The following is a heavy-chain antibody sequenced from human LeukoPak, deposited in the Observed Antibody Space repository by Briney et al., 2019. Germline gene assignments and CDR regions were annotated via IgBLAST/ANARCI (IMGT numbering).Heavy chain of an antibody. CDR3: ARDGYRDRYFDY. CDR2: IKSKTDGGTT. CDR1: GFTFSNAW. Sequence: PGGSLRLSCAASGFTFSNAWMSWVRQAPGKGLEWVGRIKSKTDGGTTDYAAPVKGRFTISRDNSKNTLYLQMNSLRAEDTAVYYCARDGYRDRYFDYWGQGTLVTVSS. V-gene: IGHV3-15*01. J-gene: IGHJ4*02. D-gene: IGHD5-24*01.